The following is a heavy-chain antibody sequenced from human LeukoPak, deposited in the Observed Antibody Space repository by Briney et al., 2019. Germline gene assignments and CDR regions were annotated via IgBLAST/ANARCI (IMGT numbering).Heavy chain of an antibody. Sequence: PSETLSLTCTVSGGSISSGSYYWSWIRQPAGKGLEWIGRIYTSGSTNYNPSLKSRVTISADTSKNQYSLRLSSVTAADTAVYYCARVSERFAYGAYAFDIWGQGTMVTVSS. CDR2: IYTSGST. CDR3: ARVSERFAYGAYAFDI. J-gene: IGHJ3*02. D-gene: IGHD4-17*01. V-gene: IGHV4-61*02. CDR1: GGSISSGSYY.